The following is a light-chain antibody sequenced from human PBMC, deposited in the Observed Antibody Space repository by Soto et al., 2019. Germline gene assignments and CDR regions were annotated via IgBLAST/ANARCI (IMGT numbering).Light chain of an antibody. V-gene: IGKV3-15*01. CDR1: QSISSN. J-gene: IGKJ4*01. CDR3: KQYNNGPPLT. CDR2: GAS. Sequence: EIMMTQSPATLSVSPGERATLSCRASQSISSNLAWYQQKPGQAPRLLISGASTRAPGIPARFSGSGSGTEFTLTISSLQSEDFALYYCKQYNNGPPLTFGGGTKVEIK.